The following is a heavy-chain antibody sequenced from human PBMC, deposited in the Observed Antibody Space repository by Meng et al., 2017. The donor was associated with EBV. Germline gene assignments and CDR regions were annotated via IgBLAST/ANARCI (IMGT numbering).Heavy chain of an antibody. Sequence: QGELGQAAAEVKKPGSSVKVSCKTSGGPFRYYAISWVRQAPGQGLEWLGGFLPRLGAPNYAQKFHGRVKITADESTSTHYMDLSSLRSEDTAIYHCASESGRGYTPDYWGQGTLVTVSS. CDR2: FLPRLGAP. CDR3: ASESGRGYTPDY. D-gene: IGHD3-10*01. V-gene: IGHV1-69*01. CDR1: GGPFRYYA. J-gene: IGHJ4*02.